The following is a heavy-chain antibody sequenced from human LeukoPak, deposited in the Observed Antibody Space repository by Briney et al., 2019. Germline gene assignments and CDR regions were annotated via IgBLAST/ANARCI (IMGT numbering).Heavy chain of an antibody. J-gene: IGHJ4*02. D-gene: IGHD3-22*01. CDR2: IYYSGST. V-gene: IGHV4-59*01. Sequence: PSETLSLTCTVSGGSISSYYWSWIRQPPGKGLEWIGYIYYSGSTNYNPSLKSRVTITIDTSKNQFSLKLSSVTAADTAVYYCARGRANYDSTGYYYWGQGILVTVSS. CDR3: ARGRANYDSTGYYY. CDR1: GGSISSYY.